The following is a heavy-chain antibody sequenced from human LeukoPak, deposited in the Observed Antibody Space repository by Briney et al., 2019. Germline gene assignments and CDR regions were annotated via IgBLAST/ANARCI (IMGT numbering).Heavy chain of an antibody. CDR1: GYTFTSYY. Sequence: ASVKVSCKSSGYTFTSYYMYWVRQAPGQGLEWMGIINPSGGSTSYAQKFQGRVTMTRDTSTSTVYKELSSLRSEDTAVYYCARDSGMARGTVDYWGQGTLVTVSS. CDR3: ARDSGMARGTVDY. J-gene: IGHJ4*02. V-gene: IGHV1-46*01. CDR2: INPSGGST. D-gene: IGHD3-10*01.